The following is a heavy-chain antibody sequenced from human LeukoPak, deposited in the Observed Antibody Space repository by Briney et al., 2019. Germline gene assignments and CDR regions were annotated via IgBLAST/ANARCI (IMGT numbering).Heavy chain of an antibody. D-gene: IGHD3-9*01. CDR3: ARARYFDWLLSSCAFDI. J-gene: IGHJ3*02. CDR1: TFTFSNYE. V-gene: IGHV3-48*03. CDR2: ISRSGSTI. Sequence: GGSLRLSCAASTFTFSNYEMNWVRQAPGKGLEWISYISRSGSTIYYADSVKGRLTISRDNAKNSLYLQMNSLRAEDTAVYYCARARYFDWLLSSCAFDIWGQGTMVTVSS.